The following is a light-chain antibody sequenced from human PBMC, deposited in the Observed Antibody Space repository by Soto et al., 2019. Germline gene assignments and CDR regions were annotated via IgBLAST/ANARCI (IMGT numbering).Light chain of an antibody. Sequence: DIQMTQSPSSLSASVGDRVTIACRASQSITKYLNWYQQKPGKAPKLLIYAASNLQSGVPSRFSGSGSGTEFTLTISCLQPDDIATYYCEHYDSYSEFSFGPGTKVDIK. J-gene: IGKJ3*01. CDR2: AAS. V-gene: IGKV1-39*01. CDR1: QSITKY. CDR3: EHYDSYSEFS.